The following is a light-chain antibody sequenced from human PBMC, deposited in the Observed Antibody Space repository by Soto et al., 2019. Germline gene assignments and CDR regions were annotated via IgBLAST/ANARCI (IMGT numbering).Light chain of an antibody. CDR1: QSVSSSF. J-gene: IGKJ1*01. Sequence: EIVLTQSPGTLSLSPGERATLSCRASQSVSSSFLAWYQQKPGQAPRLLIYGASSRATGIPDRFSGSGSGTDSTLTISGLEPEDFAVYYCQQYGSSPWTFGQGTKVEIK. V-gene: IGKV3-20*01. CDR2: GAS. CDR3: QQYGSSPWT.